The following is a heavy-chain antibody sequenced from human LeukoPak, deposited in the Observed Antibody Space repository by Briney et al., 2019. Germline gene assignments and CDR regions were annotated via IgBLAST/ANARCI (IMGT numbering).Heavy chain of an antibody. V-gene: IGHV4-39*01. CDR3: ARSDEQWLASDY. Sequence: SETLSLTCTVSGGSISSSSYYWGWIRQPLGKGLEWIGSIYYSGSTYYNPSLKSRVTISVDTSKNQFSLKLSSVTAADTAVYYCARSDEQWLASDYWGQGTLVTVSS. J-gene: IGHJ4*02. CDR1: GGSISSSSYY. D-gene: IGHD6-19*01. CDR2: IYYSGST.